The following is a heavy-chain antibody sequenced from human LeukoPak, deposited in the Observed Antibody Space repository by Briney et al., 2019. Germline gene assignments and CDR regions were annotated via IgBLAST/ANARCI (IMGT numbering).Heavy chain of an antibody. D-gene: IGHD6-19*01. CDR1: GFTFSSYG. CDR3: AKYESFSGWYVTFDY. CDR2: ISYDGSNK. Sequence: PGRSLRLSCAASGFTFSSYGMHWVRQAPGKGLEWVAVISYDGSNKYYADSVKGRFTISRDNSKNTLYLQMNSLRAEDTAVYYCAKYESFSGWYVTFDYWGQGTLVTVSS. J-gene: IGHJ4*02. V-gene: IGHV3-30*18.